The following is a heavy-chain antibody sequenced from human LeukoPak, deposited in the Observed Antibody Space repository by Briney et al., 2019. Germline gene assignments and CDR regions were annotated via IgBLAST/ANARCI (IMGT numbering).Heavy chain of an antibody. Sequence: ASVKVSFKASGYTFTGYYMHWVRQAPGQVRQAPGQGLEWMGWINPNSGGTNYAQKFQGRVTLTRDTSISTAYMELSRLRSDDTAVYYCARLSDSSGYYTFDYWGQGTLVTVSS. CDR1: GYTFTGYY. CDR2: INPNSGGT. D-gene: IGHD3-22*01. J-gene: IGHJ4*02. CDR3: ARLSDSSGYYTFDY. V-gene: IGHV1-2*02.